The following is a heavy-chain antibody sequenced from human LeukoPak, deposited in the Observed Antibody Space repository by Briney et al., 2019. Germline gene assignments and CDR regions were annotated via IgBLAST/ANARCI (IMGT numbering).Heavy chain of an antibody. CDR2: IWYDGSNE. J-gene: IGHJ3*01. CDR3: AREETGAFDL. Sequence: GRSLRLSCAASGFTFSDYAMHWVRQAPGKGREWVAVIWYDGSNEKYADSVKGQFTISRDNSKNTLYLQMNSLRAEDTAMYYRAREETGAFDLWGLGTMVTVSS. V-gene: IGHV3-33*01. D-gene: IGHD3-9*01. CDR1: GFTFSDYA.